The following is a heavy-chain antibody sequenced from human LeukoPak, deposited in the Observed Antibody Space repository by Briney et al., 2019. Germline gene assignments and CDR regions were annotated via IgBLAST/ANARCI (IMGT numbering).Heavy chain of an antibody. D-gene: IGHD1-1*01. Sequence: ASVKVSCKASGGTFSSYAISWVRQAPGQGLEWMGGIIPIFGTANYAQKFQGRVTITADESTSTAYMELSSLRSEDTAVYYCVSSFNFAYNWNDVFDYWGQGTLVTVSS. V-gene: IGHV1-69*13. CDR2: IIPIFGTA. CDR3: VSSFNFAYNWNDVFDY. J-gene: IGHJ4*02. CDR1: GGTFSSYA.